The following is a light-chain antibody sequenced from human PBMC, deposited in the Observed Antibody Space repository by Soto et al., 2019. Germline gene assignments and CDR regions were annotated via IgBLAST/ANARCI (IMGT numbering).Light chain of an antibody. CDR2: DVS. CDR3: CSYGGSYTWV. CDR1: SGDVGGYNF. J-gene: IGLJ2*01. Sequence: QSALTQPRSVSGSPGQSVTISCTGISGDVGGYNFVSWYQQHPGKVPTLVIFDVSHRPSGVPDRFSGSKSGNTASLTISGLQAEDEADYYCCSYGGSYTWVFGGGTKLTVL. V-gene: IGLV2-11*01.